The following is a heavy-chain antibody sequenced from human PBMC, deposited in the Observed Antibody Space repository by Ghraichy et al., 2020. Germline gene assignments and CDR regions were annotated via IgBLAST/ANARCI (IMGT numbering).Heavy chain of an antibody. CDR2: INHSGST. D-gene: IGHD3-22*01. CDR3: ARCLTYDSSGYYFSGWYYYYYMDV. V-gene: IGHV4-34*01. CDR1: GGSFSGYY. J-gene: IGHJ6*03. Sequence: SETLSLTCAVYGGSFSGYYWSWIRQPPGKGLEWIGEINHSGSTNYNPSLKSRVTISVDTSKNQFSLKLSSVTAADTAVYYCARCLTYDSSGYYFSGWYYYYYMDVWGKGTTVTVSS.